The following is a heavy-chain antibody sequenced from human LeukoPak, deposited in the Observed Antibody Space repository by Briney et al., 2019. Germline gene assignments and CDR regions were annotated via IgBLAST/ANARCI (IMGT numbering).Heavy chain of an antibody. V-gene: IGHV3-66*01. D-gene: IGHD1-26*01. Sequence: GGSLRLSCAASGFTVSSNYMSWVRQAPGKGLEWVSVIYSGGSTYYADSVKGRFTISRDTSKNTLYLQMDSLRAEDTAVYYCAKDPTTSGSYGGYYYYYYMDVWGKGTTVTVSS. CDR3: AKDPTTSGSYGGYYYYYYMDV. CDR2: IYSGGST. J-gene: IGHJ6*03. CDR1: GFTVSSNY.